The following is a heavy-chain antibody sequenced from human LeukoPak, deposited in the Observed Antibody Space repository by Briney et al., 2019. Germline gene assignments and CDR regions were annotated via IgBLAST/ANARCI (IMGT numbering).Heavy chain of an antibody. CDR3: ARVKGGIAAAGNYFDY. J-gene: IGHJ4*02. V-gene: IGHV3-30-3*01. CDR2: VSYDGGSK. D-gene: IGHD6-13*01. Sequence: TGGSLRLSCAASGFAFSTYAMHWVRQGPGKGLERVALVSYDGGSKYYADSVKGRITISRDNSKNTLHLQMNSLRSEDTGVYYCARVKGGIAAAGNYFDYWGQGTLVTVSS. CDR1: GFAFSTYA.